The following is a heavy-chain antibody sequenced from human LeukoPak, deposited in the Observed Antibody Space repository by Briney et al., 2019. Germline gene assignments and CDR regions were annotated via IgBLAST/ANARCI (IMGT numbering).Heavy chain of an antibody. V-gene: IGHV1-18*04. CDR2: ISAYNGNT. CDR3: ARAGPHYGSGKLEDY. CDR1: GYTFTSYG. J-gene: IGHJ4*02. Sequence: WASVKVSCKASGYTFTSYGISWVRQAPGQGLEWMGWISAYNGNTNYAQKLQGRVTMTTDTSTSTAYMELRSLRSDDTAVYYCARAGPHYGSGKLEDYWGQGTLVTVSS. D-gene: IGHD3-10*01.